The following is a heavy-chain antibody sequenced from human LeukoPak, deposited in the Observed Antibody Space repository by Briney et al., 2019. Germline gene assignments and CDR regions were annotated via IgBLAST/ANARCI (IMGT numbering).Heavy chain of an antibody. D-gene: IGHD4-11*01. J-gene: IGHJ4*02. V-gene: IGHV3-30*02. CDR1: GFTFSSYG. Sequence: GGSLRLSCAASGFTFSSYGMHWVRQAPGKGLEWVTFIRYDGSNTNYADSVKGRFTISRDNSKNTLYLQMNSLRPEDTAVYYCASHYKTTGSNPQPDYWGQGTLVTVSS. CDR3: ASHYKTTGSNPQPDY. CDR2: IRYDGSNT.